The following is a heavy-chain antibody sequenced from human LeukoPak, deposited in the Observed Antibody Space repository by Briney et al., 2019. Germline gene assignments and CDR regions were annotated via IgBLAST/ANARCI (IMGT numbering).Heavy chain of an antibody. J-gene: IGHJ4*02. CDR1: GFTFGSYS. Sequence: PGGSLRLSCAASGFTFGSYSMNWVRQAPGKGLEWISHISSSGSAIYYADSVKGRFTISRDIAKNSLYLQMNSLRAEDTAVYYCVRGGLMVYAFFDYRGQGTLVTVSS. V-gene: IGHV3-48*01. D-gene: IGHD2-8*01. CDR2: ISSSGSAI. CDR3: VRGGLMVYAFFDY.